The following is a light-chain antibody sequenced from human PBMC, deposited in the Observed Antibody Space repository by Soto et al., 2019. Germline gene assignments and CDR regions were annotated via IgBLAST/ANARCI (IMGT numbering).Light chain of an antibody. Sequence: QSVLAQHPSASGSPGQSVTISCTGTSSDVGAYDYVSWHQQHPGKAPKLMIYEINKRPSGVPDRFSGSKSGNTASLTVSGLQAEDEADYYCSSFAGSNNFPYVFGTGTKVTVL. V-gene: IGLV2-8*01. J-gene: IGLJ1*01. CDR3: SSFAGSNNFPYV. CDR1: SSDVGAYDY. CDR2: EIN.